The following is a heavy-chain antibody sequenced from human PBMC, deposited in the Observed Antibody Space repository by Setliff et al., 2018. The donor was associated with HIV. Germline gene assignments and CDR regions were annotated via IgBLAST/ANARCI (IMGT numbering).Heavy chain of an antibody. CDR2: NNHSGST. V-gene: IGHV4-34*01. CDR3: ARAEAWAFDI. J-gene: IGHJ3*02. CDR1: GGSFHAYY. Sequence: SETLSLTCAVYGGSFHAYYWSWIRQPPGKGLEWIGENNHSGSTAYNPSLKSRVTVSVDTSKNQFSLKLRSVAAADTAVYFCARAEAWAFDIWGPGTMVTVSS.